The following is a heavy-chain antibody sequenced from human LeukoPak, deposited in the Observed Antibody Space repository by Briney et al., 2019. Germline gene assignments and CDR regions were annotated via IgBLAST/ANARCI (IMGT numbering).Heavy chain of an antibody. D-gene: IGHD6-19*01. CDR3: ARDVATTGWYTFDY. CDR1: GDTFSSINGA. CDR2: TYYRSKWYS. V-gene: IGHV6-1*01. Sequence: SQTLSLTCAVSGDTFSSINGAWGWVRQSPSRGLEGIARTYYRSKWYSDYAVPIQGRMSINPDTSKNQFTLRLISVPPDDTAVYYCARDVATTGWYTFDYWGQGTRVTVSS. J-gene: IGHJ4*02.